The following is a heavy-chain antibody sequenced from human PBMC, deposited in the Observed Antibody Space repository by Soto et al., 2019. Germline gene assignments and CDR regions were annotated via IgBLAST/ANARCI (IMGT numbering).Heavy chain of an antibody. V-gene: IGHV1-8*01. D-gene: IGHD2-2*02. Sequence: RASVKVSCKASGYTFTSYDINWLRQATGQGLEWMGWMNPNSGNTGYAQKFQGRVTMTRNTSISTAYMELSSLRSEDTAVYYCARGYCSSTSCYIGNWFDPWGQGTLVTVSS. CDR3: ARGYCSSTSCYIGNWFDP. CDR1: GYTFTSYD. J-gene: IGHJ5*02. CDR2: MNPNSGNT.